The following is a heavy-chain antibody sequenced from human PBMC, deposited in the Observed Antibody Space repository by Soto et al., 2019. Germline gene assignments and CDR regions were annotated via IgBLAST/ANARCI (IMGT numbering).Heavy chain of an antibody. CDR1: GYTFTSYD. CDR3: ARGAVPYSSSSGRSRRDGGRYYYYYMDV. J-gene: IGHJ6*03. V-gene: IGHV1-8*01. CDR2: MNPNSGNT. D-gene: IGHD6-6*01. Sequence: GASVKVSCKASGYTFTSYDINWVRQATGQGLEWMGWMNPNSGNTGYAQKFQGRVTMTRNTSISTAYMELSSLRSEDTAVYYCARGAVPYSSSSGRSRRDGGRYYYYYMDVWGKGSTVTVSS.